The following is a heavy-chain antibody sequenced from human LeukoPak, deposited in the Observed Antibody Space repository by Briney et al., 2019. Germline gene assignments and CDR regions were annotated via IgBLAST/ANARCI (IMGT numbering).Heavy chain of an antibody. CDR1: GFTFSSYS. CDR3: ARDSVGYIDY. D-gene: IGHD2-15*01. Sequence: SGGSLRLSCAASGFTFSSYSMNWVRQAPGKGLEWVSSISSSSSYIYYADSVKGRFTISRDNAKNSLYLQMNSLRAEDTAVYYCARDSVGYIDYWGQGTLVTVSS. CDR2: ISSSSSYI. V-gene: IGHV3-21*01. J-gene: IGHJ4*02.